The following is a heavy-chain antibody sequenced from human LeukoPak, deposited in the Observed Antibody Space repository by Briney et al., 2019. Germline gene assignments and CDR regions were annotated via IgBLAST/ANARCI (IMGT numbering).Heavy chain of an antibody. CDR3: AKDPSSDVNFDY. CDR1: GFTFSSYA. J-gene: IGHJ4*02. Sequence: GGSLKLSCAASGFTFSSYAMSWVRQAPGKGLEWVSAISGSGGSTYYADSVKGRFTISRDNSKNTLYLQMNSLRAEDTAVYYCAKDPSSDVNFDYWVQGTLVTVSS. CDR2: ISGSGGST. V-gene: IGHV3-23*01.